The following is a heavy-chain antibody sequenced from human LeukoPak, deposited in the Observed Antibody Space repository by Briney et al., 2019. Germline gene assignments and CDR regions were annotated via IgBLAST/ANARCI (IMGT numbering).Heavy chain of an antibody. Sequence: GASVKVSCKASGGTFSSYAISWVRQAPGQGLEWMGRIIPIFGTANYAQKFQGRVTITTDESTSTAYMELSSLRSEDTAVYYCARENRFVLRSLGVVIRFDPWGQGTLVAVSS. CDR1: GGTFSSYA. D-gene: IGHD3-3*01. V-gene: IGHV1-69*05. CDR2: IIPIFGTA. CDR3: ARENRFVLRSLGVVIRFDP. J-gene: IGHJ5*02.